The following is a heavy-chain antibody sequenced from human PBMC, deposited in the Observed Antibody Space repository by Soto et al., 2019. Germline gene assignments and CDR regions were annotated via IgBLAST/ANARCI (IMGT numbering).Heavy chain of an antibody. J-gene: IGHJ6*02. Sequence: EVQLVESGGGLIQPGGSLRLSCAASGVTVSSNYMSWVRQAPGKGLEWVSVIYSDDDTYYADSVKCRFTISRDNSKNTLYLQMNSLRVEETAVYYCARDAQGPFNVPKYGMDVWGQGTTVTVSS. V-gene: IGHV3-53*01. CDR1: GVTVSSNY. CDR2: IYSDDDT. CDR3: ARDAQGPFNVPKYGMDV. D-gene: IGHD2-8*01.